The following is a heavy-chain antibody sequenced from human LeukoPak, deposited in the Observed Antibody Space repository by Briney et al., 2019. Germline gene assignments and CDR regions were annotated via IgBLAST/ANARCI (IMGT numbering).Heavy chain of an antibody. CDR3: ARDYYDSSGYYYDAFDY. CDR2: ISGSGGTL. V-gene: IGHV3-11*04. J-gene: IGHJ4*02. Sequence: SCKVSGYTLTELSMHWVRQAPGKGLEWVSTISGSGGTLHYADSVKGRFTISRDNAKNSLYLQMNSLRAEDTAVHYCARDYYDSSGYYYDAFDYWGQGTLVTVSS. CDR1: GYTLTELS. D-gene: IGHD3-22*01.